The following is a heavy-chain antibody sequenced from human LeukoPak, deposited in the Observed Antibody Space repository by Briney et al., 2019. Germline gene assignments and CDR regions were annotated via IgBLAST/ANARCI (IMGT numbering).Heavy chain of an antibody. CDR1: GYTFTDYY. CDR3: ARDRGKISDYFGSGSSLHYCMDV. V-gene: IGHV1-2*02. J-gene: IGHJ6*03. CDR2: INPNSGGT. D-gene: IGHD3-10*01. Sequence: GASVKVSCKASGYTFTDYYMHWVRQAPGQGLEWMGWINPNSGGTNYAQKFQGRVTMTRDTSISTAYMDLSRLISDDTAVHYCARDRGKISDYFGSGSSLHYCMDVWGKGTTVTVSS.